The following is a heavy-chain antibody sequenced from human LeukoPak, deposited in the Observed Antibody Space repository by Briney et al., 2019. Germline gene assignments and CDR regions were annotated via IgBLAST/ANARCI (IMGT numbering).Heavy chain of an antibody. D-gene: IGHD1-26*01. CDR1: GGSISSGSYY. J-gene: IGHJ3*02. CDR2: IYTSGST. V-gene: IGHV4-61*02. Sequence: PSETLSLTCTVSGGSISSGSYYWSWIRQPAGKGLEWIGRIYTSGSTNYNPSLKSRVTISVDTSKNQFSLKLSSVTAADTAVYYCARASTDGSPGAFDIWGQGTMVTVSS. CDR3: ARASTDGSPGAFDI.